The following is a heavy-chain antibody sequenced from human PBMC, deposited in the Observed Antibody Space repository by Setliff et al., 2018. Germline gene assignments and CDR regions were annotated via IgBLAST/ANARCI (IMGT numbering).Heavy chain of an antibody. D-gene: IGHD3-9*01. CDR1: GFTFSSYE. Sequence: GSLRLSCAASGFTFSSYEMNWVRQAPGKGLEWVSYISSSGSTIYCADSVKGRFTISRDNAKNSLYLQMNSLRAEDTAVYYCACPDILTGLYDYWGQGTLVTVSS. V-gene: IGHV3-48*03. CDR2: ISSSGSTI. CDR3: ACPDILTGLYDY. J-gene: IGHJ4*02.